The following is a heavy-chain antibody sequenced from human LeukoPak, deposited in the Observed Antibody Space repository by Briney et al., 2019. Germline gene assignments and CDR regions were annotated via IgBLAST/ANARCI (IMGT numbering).Heavy chain of an antibody. D-gene: IGHD3-10*01. CDR3: ARRSYGVPFDP. Sequence: SEALSLTCTVSGASINSGTYYWGWVRQPPGKGLEWIGTFSYSGNIYYNPSLKSRVTISVDMSKNQFSLELTSVTAADTAVYYCARRSYGVPFDPWGQGILVTVSS. CDR2: FSYSGNI. J-gene: IGHJ5*02. V-gene: IGHV4-39*01. CDR1: GASINSGTYY.